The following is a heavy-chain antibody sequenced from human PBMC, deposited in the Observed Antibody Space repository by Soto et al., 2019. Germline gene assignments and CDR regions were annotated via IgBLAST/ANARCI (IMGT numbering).Heavy chain of an antibody. V-gene: IGHV3-30*18. CDR1: GFTFSSYG. D-gene: IGHD3-3*01. J-gene: IGHJ6*02. CDR3: AKENTIFGPWYGMDV. CDR2: ISYDGSNK. Sequence: GGSLRLSCAASGFTFSSYGMHWVRQAPGKGLEWVAVISYDGSNKYYADSVKGRFTISRDNSKNTLYLQMNSLRAEDTAVYYCAKENTIFGPWYGMDVWGQGTTVTVSS.